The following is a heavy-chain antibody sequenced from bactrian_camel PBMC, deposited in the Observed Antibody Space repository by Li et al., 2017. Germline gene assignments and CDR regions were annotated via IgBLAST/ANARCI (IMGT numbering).Heavy chain of an antibody. V-gene: IGHV3S53*01. J-gene: IGHJ4*01. CDR3: AADRYGGSWNLGTLCVRTEQKHNY. Sequence: HVQLVESGGGSVQAGRSLRLSCVASGYSRSTYCMAWFRQAPGKEREGVAAIVSDDTTRYADSVKGRFTISKDNAHNTLILQMNNLKPEDTAMYYCAADRYGGSWNLGTLCVRTEQKHNYWGQGTQVTVS. CDR1: GYSRSTYC. D-gene: IGHD6*01. CDR2: IVSDDTT.